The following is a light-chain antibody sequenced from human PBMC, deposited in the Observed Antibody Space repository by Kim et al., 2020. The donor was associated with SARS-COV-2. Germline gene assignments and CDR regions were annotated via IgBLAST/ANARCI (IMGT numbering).Light chain of an antibody. Sequence: IRITQSPSSLSASTGDRVTITCRASQGISSYLAWYQQKPGKAPKLLIYAASTLQSGIPSRFSGSGSGTDFTLTISCLQSEDFASYYCQQYYSYPRTFGQGTKVDIK. CDR1: QGISSY. CDR3: QQYYSYPRT. CDR2: AAS. J-gene: IGKJ1*01. V-gene: IGKV1-8*01.